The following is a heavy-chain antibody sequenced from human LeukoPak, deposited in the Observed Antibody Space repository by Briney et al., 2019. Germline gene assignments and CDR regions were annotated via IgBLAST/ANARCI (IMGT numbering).Heavy chain of an antibody. CDR1: GFTFSSYA. CDR2: ISFDESNK. V-gene: IGHV3-30*04. J-gene: IGHJ5*02. Sequence: PGRSLRLSCAVSGFTFSSYAMHWVRQAPGKGLEWVAVISFDESNKYYADSVKGRFTISRDNSKNTLYLQMNSLRADDTAVYYCARDTKRSRARWENLGFDPWGQGTLVTVSS. D-gene: IGHD1-26*01. CDR3: ARDTKRSRARWENLGFDP.